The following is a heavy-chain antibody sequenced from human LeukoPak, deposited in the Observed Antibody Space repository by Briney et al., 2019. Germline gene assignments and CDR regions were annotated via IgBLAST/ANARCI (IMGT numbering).Heavy chain of an antibody. CDR3: AKGSRDGYNSDY. V-gene: IGHV3-23*01. Sequence: GGSLRLSCAASGFTLSSYAMSWVRQAPGKGLEWVSAISGSGGSTYYADSVKGRFTISRDNSKNTLYLQMNSLRAEDTAVYYCAKGSRDGYNSDYWGQGTLVTVSS. CDR2: ISGSGGST. J-gene: IGHJ4*02. D-gene: IGHD5-24*01. CDR1: GFTLSSYA.